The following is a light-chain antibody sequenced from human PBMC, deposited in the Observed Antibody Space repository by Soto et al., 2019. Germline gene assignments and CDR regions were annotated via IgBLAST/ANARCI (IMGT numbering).Light chain of an antibody. V-gene: IGLV4-69*01. CDR1: SGHNSYA. J-gene: IGLJ3*02. CDR2: LNSDGSH. CDR3: QTWSTDIRV. Sequence: QAVVTQPPSASASLGASVKLTCTLSSGHNSYAIAWHQQQPEKGPRYLMKLNSDGSHSKGDGIPDRFSGSSSGAERYFTXXXXXXXXXADYYCQTWSTDIRVFGGGTKLTVL.